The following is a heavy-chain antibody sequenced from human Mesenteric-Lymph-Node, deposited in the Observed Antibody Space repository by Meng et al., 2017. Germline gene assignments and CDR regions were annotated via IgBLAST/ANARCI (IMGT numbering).Heavy chain of an antibody. Sequence: QVQRGQAGDELKNPGASVKVSCKASGYTFTSFAIKWVRQAPGQGLEWVGRINTNTGNPAYAQGFTGRFVFSLDTSVSTAYLQISSLKAEDTAVDYCARESPFDPWGQGTLVTVSS. CDR3: ARESPFDP. J-gene: IGHJ5*02. V-gene: IGHV7-4-1*02. CDR1: GYTFTSFA. CDR2: INTNTGNP.